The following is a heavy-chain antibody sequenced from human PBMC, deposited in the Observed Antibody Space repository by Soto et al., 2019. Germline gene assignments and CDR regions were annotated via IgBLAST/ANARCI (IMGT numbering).Heavy chain of an antibody. J-gene: IGHJ6*02. V-gene: IGHV3-53*01. Sequence: EVQLVESGGGLIQPGGSLRLSCAASGFTVSSNYMSWVRQAPGKGLEWVSVIYSGGSTYYADSVKGRFTISRDNSKNTLYLQMNSLRAEDKAVYYCARDKGVAGICYYYGMDVWGQGTTVTVSS. D-gene: IGHD6-19*01. CDR3: ARDKGVAGICYYYGMDV. CDR1: GFTVSSNY. CDR2: IYSGGST.